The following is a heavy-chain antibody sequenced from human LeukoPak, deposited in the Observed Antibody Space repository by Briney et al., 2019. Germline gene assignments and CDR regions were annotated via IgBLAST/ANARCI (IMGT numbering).Heavy chain of an antibody. CDR3: ARGSLRSHGMDV. V-gene: IGHV3-53*01. CDR1: GFTVSSNY. CDR2: IYSGGGT. J-gene: IGHJ6*04. Sequence: GGSLRLSCAASGFTVSSNYMSWVRQAPGQGLEWVSVIYSGGGTYYADSVKGRFTISRDNSKNTLYLQMNSLRAEDTAVYYCARGSLRSHGMDVWGKGTTVTVSS. D-gene: IGHD1-26*01.